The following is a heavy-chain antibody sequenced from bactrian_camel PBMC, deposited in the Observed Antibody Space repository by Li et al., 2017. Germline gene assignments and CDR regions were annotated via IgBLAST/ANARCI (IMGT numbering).Heavy chain of an antibody. CDR2: IDRNGYP. V-gene: IGHV3S53*01. D-gene: IGHD2*01. Sequence: VESGGGSVESGGSLRLSCAASGYDVSRGYMAWFRQAPGKEREGVAAIDRNGYPTYTYSVSDRFTISKDNVKNTLYLNMNKLQPDDTAMYFCAADDFNLQLARHYKYWGQGTQVTVS. CDR1: GYDVSRGY. J-gene: IGHJ4*01. CDR3: AADDFNLQLARHYKY.